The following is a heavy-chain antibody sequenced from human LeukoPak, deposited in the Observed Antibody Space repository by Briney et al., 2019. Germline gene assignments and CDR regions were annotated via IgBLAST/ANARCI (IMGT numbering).Heavy chain of an antibody. CDR1: GGSISSYY. CDR2: INHSGST. CDR3: ARDLGTAAGDY. V-gene: IGHV4-34*01. D-gene: IGHD6-13*01. J-gene: IGHJ4*02. Sequence: SETLSLTCTVSGGSISSYYWSWIRQPPGRGLEWIGEINHSGSTNYNPSLKSRVTISVDTSKNQFSLKLSSVTAADTAMYYCARDLGTAAGDYWGQGTLVTVSS.